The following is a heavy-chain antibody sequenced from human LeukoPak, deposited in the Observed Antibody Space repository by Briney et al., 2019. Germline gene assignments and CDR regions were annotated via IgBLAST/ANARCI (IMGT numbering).Heavy chain of an antibody. CDR3: AKNDGNLPYYYYMDV. D-gene: IGHD1-1*01. J-gene: IGHJ6*03. CDR1: AFTFRSYG. V-gene: IGHV3-30*02. Sequence: GGSLRLSCAASAFTFRSYGMHWVRQAPGKGLEWVAFIRYHGSDKYYADSVKDRFAISRDNSKNTLYLQMNSLRAEDTAVYYCAKNDGNLPYYYYMDVWGKGTTVTVSS. CDR2: IRYHGSDK.